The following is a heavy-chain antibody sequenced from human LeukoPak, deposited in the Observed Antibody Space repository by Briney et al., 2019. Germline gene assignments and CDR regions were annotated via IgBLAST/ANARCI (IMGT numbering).Heavy chain of an antibody. D-gene: IGHD6-13*01. CDR3: ARDLHAVESLIAAASDY. CDR1: GGTFSSYA. J-gene: IGHJ4*02. V-gene: IGHV1-69*04. CDR2: IIPILGIA. Sequence: GASVKVSCKASGGTFSSYAISWVRQAPGQGLEWMGRIIPILGIANYAQKFQGRVTITADKSTSTAYMELSSLRSEDTAVYYCARDLHAVESLIAAASDYWGQGTLVTVSS.